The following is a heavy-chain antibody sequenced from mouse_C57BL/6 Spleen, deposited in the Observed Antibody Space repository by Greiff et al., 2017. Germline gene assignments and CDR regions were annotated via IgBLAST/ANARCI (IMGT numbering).Heavy chain of an antibody. Sequence: DVKLVESGGDLVKPGGSLKLSCAASGFTFSSYGMSWVRQTPDKRLEWVATISSGGSYTYYPDSVKGRVTISRDNAKNTLYLQVSSLKSEDTAMYYCAKYYYGSSYFGYWGRGTTLTVSS. V-gene: IGHV5-6*02. CDR2: ISSGGSYT. CDR3: AKYYYGSSYFGY. D-gene: IGHD1-1*01. J-gene: IGHJ2*01. CDR1: GFTFSSYG.